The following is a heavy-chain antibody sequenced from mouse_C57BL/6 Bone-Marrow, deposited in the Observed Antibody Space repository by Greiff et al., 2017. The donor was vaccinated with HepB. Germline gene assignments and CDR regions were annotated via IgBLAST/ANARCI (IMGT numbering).Heavy chain of an antibody. V-gene: IGHV3-6*01. CDR2: ISYDGSN. Sequence: ESGPGLVKPSQSLSLTCSVTGYSITSGYYWNWIRQFPGNKLEWMGYISYDGSNNYNPSLKNRISITRDTSKNQFFLKLNSVTTEDTATYYCARDRGGYWAMDYWGQGTSVTVSS. CDR1: GYSITSGYY. J-gene: IGHJ4*01. D-gene: IGHD1-1*02. CDR3: ARDRGGYWAMDY.